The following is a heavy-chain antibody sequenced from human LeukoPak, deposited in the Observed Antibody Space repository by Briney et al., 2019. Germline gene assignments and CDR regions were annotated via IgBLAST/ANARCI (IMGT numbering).Heavy chain of an antibody. J-gene: IGHJ4*02. CDR3: ARAAYYYDGSGYYLGD. V-gene: IGHV1-2*06. Sequence: ASVKVSCKASGYTFTDYYMHWVRQAPGQGLEWMGRINPNSGGTNYAQKFQARVTVTRDTSISTAYMELSRLRSDDTASYYCARAAYYYDGSGYYLGDWGQGTLVTVSS. D-gene: IGHD3-22*01. CDR1: GYTFTDYY. CDR2: INPNSGGT.